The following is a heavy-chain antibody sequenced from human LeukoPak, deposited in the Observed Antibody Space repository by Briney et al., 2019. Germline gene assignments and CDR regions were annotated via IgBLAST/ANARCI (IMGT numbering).Heavy chain of an antibody. J-gene: IGHJ4*02. V-gene: IGHV1-18*01. CDR1: GYTFTSYG. Sequence: ASVKVSCKASGYTFTSYGISWVRQAPGQGLEWMGWISAYNGNTDYAQKLQGRVTMTTDTSTSTAYMELRSLSSDDTAVYYCVRGGDSSNRKRSLGFWGQGTLVTVSS. CDR2: ISAYNGNT. CDR3: VRGGDSSNRKRSLGF. D-gene: IGHD6-13*01.